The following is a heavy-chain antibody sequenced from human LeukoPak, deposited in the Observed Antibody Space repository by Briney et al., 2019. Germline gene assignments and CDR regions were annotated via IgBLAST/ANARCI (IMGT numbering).Heavy chain of an antibody. CDR1: GFTVSSNY. J-gene: IGHJ4*02. Sequence: GGSLRDSCAASGFTVSSNYMSWVRQAPGKGLEWVSVIYSGGRTYYADSVKGRFTISSHNSKNTLYLQMNSLRAEDTAVYYCARVNGGGSDHFGQGTLVTVSA. CDR3: ARVNGGGSDH. D-gene: IGHD3-10*01. V-gene: IGHV3-53*04. CDR2: IYSGGRT.